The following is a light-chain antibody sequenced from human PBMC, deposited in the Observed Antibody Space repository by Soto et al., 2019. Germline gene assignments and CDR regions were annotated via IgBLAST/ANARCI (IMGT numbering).Light chain of an antibody. Sequence: QSVLTQPASVSGSPGQSITISCTGTSSDVGGYNYVSWYQQHPGKAPKLMIYEVSNRPSGVSNRFSGSKSGNTASLNISGIQAEDEADYYCSSYTSSSTSFGTGTKVTVL. CDR3: SSYTSSSTS. CDR2: EVS. CDR1: SSDVGGYNY. V-gene: IGLV2-14*01. J-gene: IGLJ1*01.